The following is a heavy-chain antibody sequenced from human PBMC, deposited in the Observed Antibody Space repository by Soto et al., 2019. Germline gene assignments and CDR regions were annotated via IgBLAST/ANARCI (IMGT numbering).Heavy chain of an antibody. Sequence: EASVKVSCKASGYTFNGYYIHWVRQAPGQGLEWMGWVNPKTGDTNYAQKFQGWVTMTRDTSVNTAYVELTRLKSADTAVYFCARDLISRNSQFHFSHYGMDVWGQGTTVTVSS. CDR3: ARDLISRNSQFHFSHYGMDV. CDR1: GYTFNGYY. CDR2: VNPKTGDT. D-gene: IGHD3-3*02. J-gene: IGHJ6*02. V-gene: IGHV1-2*04.